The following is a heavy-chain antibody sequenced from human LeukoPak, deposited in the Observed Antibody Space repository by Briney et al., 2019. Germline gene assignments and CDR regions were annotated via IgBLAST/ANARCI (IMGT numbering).Heavy chain of an antibody. CDR1: GGSISSSTNW. D-gene: IGHD3-10*01. Sequence: SETLSLTCAVSGGSISSSTNWWSWVRQPPGKGLEWIGEIYHSGGTNYNPSLKSRVTISVDTSKNQFSLKLSSVTAADTAVYYCARGSITMVRGVRNWFDPWGQGTLVTVSS. J-gene: IGHJ5*02. CDR2: IYHSGGT. CDR3: ARGSITMVRGVRNWFDP. V-gene: IGHV4-4*02.